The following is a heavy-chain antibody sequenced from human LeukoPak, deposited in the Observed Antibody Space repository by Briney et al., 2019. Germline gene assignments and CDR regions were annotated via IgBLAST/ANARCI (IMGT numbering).Heavy chain of an antibody. Sequence: SETLSLTCTVSGGSISSGDYYWSWIRQPLGKGLEWIGYIYYSGSTYYNPSLKSRVTISVDTSKNQFSLKLSSVTAADTAVYYCARAATFGGVIVPWGQGTLVTVSS. V-gene: IGHV4-30-4*01. D-gene: IGHD3-16*02. J-gene: IGHJ4*02. CDR1: GGSISSGDYY. CDR2: IYYSGST. CDR3: ARAATFGGVIVP.